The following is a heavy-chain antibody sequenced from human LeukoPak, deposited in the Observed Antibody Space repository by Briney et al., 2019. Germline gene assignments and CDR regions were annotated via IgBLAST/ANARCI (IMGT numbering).Heavy chain of an antibody. V-gene: IGHV3-48*03. J-gene: IGHJ6*03. CDR2: ISSSGSTI. CDR1: GFTFSSYE. CDR3: ARGYSGSYYNYYYYYMDV. Sequence: GGSLRLSCAASGFTFSSYEMNWVRQAPGKGLEWVSYISSSGSTIYYADSVKGRFTISRDNAKNSLYLQMNSLRAEDTAVYYCARGYSGSYYNYYYYYMDVWGKGTTVTISS. D-gene: IGHD1-26*01.